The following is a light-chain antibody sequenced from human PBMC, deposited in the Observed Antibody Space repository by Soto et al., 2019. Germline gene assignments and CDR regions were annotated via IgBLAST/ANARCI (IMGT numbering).Light chain of an antibody. V-gene: IGLV1-47*01. J-gene: IGLJ2*01. CDR3: AASGASLSGRVV. Sequence: QSVLTQPPSASGTPGQRVTISCSGSSSNIGSNYVYWYQQLPETAPKLLIYRNNQRPSGVPDRFSGSKSGTSASLAISGLRSEEEADYYCAASGASLSGRVVFGGGTKLTVL. CDR1: SSNIGSNY. CDR2: RNN.